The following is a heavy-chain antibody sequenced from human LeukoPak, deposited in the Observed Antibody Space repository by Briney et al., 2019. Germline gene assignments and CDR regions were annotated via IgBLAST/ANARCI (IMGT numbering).Heavy chain of an antibody. D-gene: IGHD6-19*01. CDR2: IRSKAYGGTT. CDR3: TRSSGVDC. V-gene: IGHV3-49*04. CDR1: GFTFSSYA. J-gene: IGHJ4*02. Sequence: GGSLRLSXAASGFTFSSYAMSWVRQAPGKGLEWVGFIRSKAYGGTTEYAASVKGRFTISRDDSKSIAYLQMNSLKTEDTAVYYCTRSSGVDCWGQGTLVTVSS.